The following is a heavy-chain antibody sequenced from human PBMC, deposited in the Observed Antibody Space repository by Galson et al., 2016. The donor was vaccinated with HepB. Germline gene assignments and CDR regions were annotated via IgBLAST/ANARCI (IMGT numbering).Heavy chain of an antibody. J-gene: IGHJ6*02. V-gene: IGHV3-74*01. Sequence: SLRLSCAASGFNSRTYWMYWIRQAPGKGLVWVSRIDSDSNNIAYADSVKGRFTISRDNAKITLYLQMDSLRAEDTAVYYCARLGDCINGVCSAMDVWGQGSTVIVSS. CDR2: IDSDSNNI. CDR3: ARLGDCINGVCSAMDV. CDR1: GFNSRTYW. D-gene: IGHD2-8*01.